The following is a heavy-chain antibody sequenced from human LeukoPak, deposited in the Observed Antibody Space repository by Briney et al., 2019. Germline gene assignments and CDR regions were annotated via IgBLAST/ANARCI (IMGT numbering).Heavy chain of an antibody. CDR3: ARDLSAAGTSSYYYYYGMDV. J-gene: IGHJ6*02. CDR1: GYTFTGYY. V-gene: IGHV1-2*04. Sequence: ASVKVSCKASGYTFTGYYMHWVRQAPGQGLEWMGWNNPNSGGTNYAQKFQGWVTMTRDTSISTAYMELSRLRSDDTAVYYCARDLSAAGTSSYYYYYGMDVWGQGTTVTVSS. D-gene: IGHD6-13*01. CDR2: NNPNSGGT.